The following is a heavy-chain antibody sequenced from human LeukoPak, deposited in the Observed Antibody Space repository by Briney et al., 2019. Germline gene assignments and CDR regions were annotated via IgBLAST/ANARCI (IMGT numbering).Heavy chain of an antibody. J-gene: IGHJ4*02. V-gene: IGHV4-39*07. CDR2: VYYRGTS. CDR3: VTRPAKTWTSYYFDS. D-gene: IGHD1-1*01. Sequence: PSETLSLTCTVSGGSISDSRSYWGWIRQPPGQGLEWIGVVYYRGTSTYNPSLKSRVTVSIDTSKNQFSLSLDSVTAADTAVYYCVTRPAKTWTSYYFDSWGQGNLVTVSS. CDR1: GGSISDSRSY.